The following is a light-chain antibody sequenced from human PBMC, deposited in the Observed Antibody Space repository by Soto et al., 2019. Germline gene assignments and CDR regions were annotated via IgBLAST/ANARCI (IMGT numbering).Light chain of an antibody. Sequence: EIVLTQSPATLSLSPGERATLSCRASQSVSSYLAWYQQKPGQAPRLLIYDASNRATGITAGFSGSGSGTDFTLTISSLEPEDFAVDYCQQRSNWPPFTFGQGTRLEIK. CDR1: QSVSSY. CDR3: QQRSNWPPFT. V-gene: IGKV3-11*01. J-gene: IGKJ5*01. CDR2: DAS.